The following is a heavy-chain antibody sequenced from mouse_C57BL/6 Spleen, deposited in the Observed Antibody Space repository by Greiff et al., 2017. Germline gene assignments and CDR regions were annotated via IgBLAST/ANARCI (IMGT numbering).Heavy chain of an antibody. J-gene: IGHJ4*01. V-gene: IGHV1-64*01. CDR1: GYTFTSYW. CDR2: IHPNSGST. Sequence: QVQLQQPGAELVKPGASVKLSCKASGYTFTSYWMRWVKQRPGQGLEWIGMIHPNSGSTNYNEKFKSKATLTVDKSSSTAYMQLSSLTSEDSAVYYCAWDYDGYYAMDYWGQGTSVTVSS. D-gene: IGHD2-4*01. CDR3: AWDYDGYYAMDY.